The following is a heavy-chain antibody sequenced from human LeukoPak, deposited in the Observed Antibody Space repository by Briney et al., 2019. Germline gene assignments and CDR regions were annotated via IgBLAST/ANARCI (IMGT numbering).Heavy chain of an antibody. CDR3: ARDMWRVRGDAFDI. CDR2: IIPIFGPA. V-gene: IGHV1-69*05. Sequence: SVKVSCKASGGTFSSYAISWVRQAPGQGLEWMGGIIPIFGPANYAQKFQGRVTITTDESTSTAYMELSSLRSEDTAVYYCARDMWRVRGDAFDIWGQGTMVTVSS. CDR1: GGTFSSYA. J-gene: IGHJ3*02. D-gene: IGHD6-19*01.